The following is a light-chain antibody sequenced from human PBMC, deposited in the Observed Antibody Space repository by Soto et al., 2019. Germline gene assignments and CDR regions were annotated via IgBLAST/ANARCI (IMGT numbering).Light chain of an antibody. CDR3: QQYDTSHWT. J-gene: IGKJ1*01. Sequence: EIVLTQSPGTLSLSPGERATLSCRASQSVSSSFLAWYQQKPGQAPRLLIYGASSRATGIPDRFSGSGSGTDFTLTISRLEPEDFAVSYCQQYDTSHWTFGQGTKLEIK. CDR2: GAS. V-gene: IGKV3-20*01. CDR1: QSVSSSF.